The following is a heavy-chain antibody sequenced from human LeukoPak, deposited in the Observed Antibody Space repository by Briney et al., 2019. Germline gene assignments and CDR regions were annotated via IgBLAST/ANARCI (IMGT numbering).Heavy chain of an antibody. CDR3: ARDGGYSSSWSDPFDY. V-gene: IGHV3-21*06. D-gene: IGHD6-13*01. CDR2: ISSSSTYI. J-gene: IGHJ4*02. Sequence: GRSLRLSCAASGFTFTTFTMHWVRQAPGKGLEWVSSISSSSTYIFYADSVRGRFIISRDNAENSLYLQMNSLRADDTAVYYCARDGGYSSSWSDPFDYWGQGTLVTVSS. CDR1: GFTFTTFT.